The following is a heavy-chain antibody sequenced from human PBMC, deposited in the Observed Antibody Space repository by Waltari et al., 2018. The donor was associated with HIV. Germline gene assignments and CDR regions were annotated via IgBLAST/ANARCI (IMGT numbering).Heavy chain of an antibody. V-gene: IGHV4-39*01. D-gene: IGHD3-10*01. J-gene: IGHJ5*02. CDR2: IFYAGNT. CDR1: GGSVSSSAFY. Sequence: QLQLQESGPGLVKPSETLSLTCTVSGGSVSSSAFYWGWIRQPPGKGLEWIGNIFYAGNTYYNPSLSSRLTLSVDTSKNQVSLRLTSVTAADTAAYYCARRYGSRAGWFDTWGQGSLVTVSS. CDR3: ARRYGSRAGWFDT.